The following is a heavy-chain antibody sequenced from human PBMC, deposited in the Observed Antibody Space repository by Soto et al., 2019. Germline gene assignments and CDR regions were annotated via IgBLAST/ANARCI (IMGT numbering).Heavy chain of an antibody. D-gene: IGHD3-22*01. CDR1: GFSFSSYG. CDR2: ISYDGSNK. V-gene: IGHV3-30*18. Sequence: QVQLVESGGGVVQPGRSLRLSCAASGFSFSSYGMHWVRQAPGKGLDWVAVISYDGSNKYYADSVKGRFTISRDNSKNTLYLQMNSLRPEDTAVYYCAKGYDSSGYYARDYFDYWGQGTLVTVSS. J-gene: IGHJ4*02. CDR3: AKGYDSSGYYARDYFDY.